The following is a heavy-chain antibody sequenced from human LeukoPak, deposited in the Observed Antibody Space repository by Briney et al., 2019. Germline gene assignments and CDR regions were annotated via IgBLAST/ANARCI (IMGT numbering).Heavy chain of an antibody. D-gene: IGHD2-21*02. J-gene: IGHJ6*02. CDR1: GDSISSSTYY. V-gene: IGHV4-39*07. CDR3: ARDGPYCGGDCYSSYYYYGMDV. Sequence: SETLSLTCYVSGDSISSSTYYWGWIRQPPGTGLEWIGSIYSSGSTYYNPSLKSRVTISVDTSKNQFSLKLSSVTAADTAVYYCARDGPYCGGDCYSSYYYYGMDVWGQGTTVTVSS. CDR2: IYSSGST.